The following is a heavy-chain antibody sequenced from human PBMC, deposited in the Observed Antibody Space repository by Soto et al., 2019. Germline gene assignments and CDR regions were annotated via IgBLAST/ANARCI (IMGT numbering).Heavy chain of an antibody. CDR3: VKTGRFGQLVPSDY. Sequence: GGSLRLSCSASGFTFSSYVMFWVRQAPGKGLQYVSLISSNGDDTHYADSVKGRFTISRDNSKSTLFLQMTSLRTEDTAVYYCVKTGRFGQLVPSDYWGQGTLVTVSS. D-gene: IGHD6-6*01. CDR2: ISSNGDDT. J-gene: IGHJ4*02. V-gene: IGHV3-64D*06. CDR1: GFTFSSYV.